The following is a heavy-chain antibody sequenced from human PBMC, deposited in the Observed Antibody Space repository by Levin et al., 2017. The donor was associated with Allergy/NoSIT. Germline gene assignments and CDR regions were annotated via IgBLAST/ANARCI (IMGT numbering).Heavy chain of an antibody. Sequence: PGGSLRLSCAASGFTFSDYAMTWVRQAPGKGLEWVSVITGGGFNTYYGDSVKGRFTVSRDNSKNTPYLELNSLRAEDTAVYYCAKKQGGTSGFSFDVWGQGTMVTVSS. CDR1: GFTFSDYA. CDR2: ITGGGFNT. D-gene: IGHD1-1*01. V-gene: IGHV3-23*01. J-gene: IGHJ3*01. CDR3: AKKQGGTSGFSFDV.